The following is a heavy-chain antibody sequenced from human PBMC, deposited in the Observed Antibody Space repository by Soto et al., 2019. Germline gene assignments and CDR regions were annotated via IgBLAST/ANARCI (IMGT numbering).Heavy chain of an antibody. V-gene: IGHV1-18*04. CDR2: ISAYNGNT. Sequence: ASVKVSCKASGYTFTSYGISWVRQAPGQGLEWMGWISAYNGNTNYAQKLQGRVTMTTDTSTSTAYMELRSLRSDDTAVYYCASDPSVDWNYYYGMDVWGQGTTVTVSS. J-gene: IGHJ6*02. CDR1: GYTFTSYG. CDR3: ASDPSVDWNYYYGMDV. D-gene: IGHD1-1*01.